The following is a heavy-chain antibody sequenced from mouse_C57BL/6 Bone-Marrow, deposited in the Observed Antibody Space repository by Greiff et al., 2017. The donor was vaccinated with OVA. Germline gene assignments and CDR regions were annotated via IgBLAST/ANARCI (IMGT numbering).Heavy chain of an antibody. Sequence: EVHLVESGGGLVQPGGSLSLSCAASGFTFTDYYMSWVRQPPGKALEWLGFIRTKANGYTTEYSESVKGRFTISRDTSQSILYLQMHALRAEDSATDYCARFTHYCGHVWGRGTTVTVSS. J-gene: IGHJ1*03. CDR1: GFTFTDYY. CDR2: IRTKANGYTT. D-gene: IGHD1-1*01. V-gene: IGHV7-3*01. CDR3: ARFTHYCGHV.